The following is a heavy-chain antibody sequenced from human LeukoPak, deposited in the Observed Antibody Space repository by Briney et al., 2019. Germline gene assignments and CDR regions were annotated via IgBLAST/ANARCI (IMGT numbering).Heavy chain of an antibody. CDR3: AVLLWFGELPRAGYYGMDV. CDR1: GFTFSSYE. J-gene: IGHJ6*02. D-gene: IGHD3-10*01. CDR2: ISSSGSTI. Sequence: GGSLRLSCAASGFTFSSYEMNWVHQAPGKGLEWVSYISSSGSTIYYADSVKGRFTISRDNAKNSLYLQMNSLRAEDTAVYYCAVLLWFGELPRAGYYGMDVWGQGTTVTVSS. V-gene: IGHV3-48*03.